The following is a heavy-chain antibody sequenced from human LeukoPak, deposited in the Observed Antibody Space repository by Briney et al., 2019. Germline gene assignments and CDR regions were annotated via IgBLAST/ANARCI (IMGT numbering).Heavy chain of an antibody. CDR3: AAGTAADY. CDR2: ISSTSSYT. Sequence: GGSLRLSCVVSGIPFSDYYMNWIRQAPGKGLEWISYISSTSSYTDYADSVKGRFTISRDNSQNALFLQMNSLRVEDTAVFYCAAGTAADYWGQGTRVAVSS. J-gene: IGHJ4*02. V-gene: IGHV3-11*03. CDR1: GIPFSDYY. D-gene: IGHD6-13*01.